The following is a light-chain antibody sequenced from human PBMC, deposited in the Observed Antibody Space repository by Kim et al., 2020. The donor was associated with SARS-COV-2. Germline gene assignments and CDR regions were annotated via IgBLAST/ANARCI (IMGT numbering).Light chain of an antibody. Sequence: GDRVTITCRASQVINNYLAWYQQKPGKAPTVLIYGASTLHSGVPSRFSGSGSGTDFTPTISSLQPEDVGTYYCQKYDSAPWTFGHGTKVDI. CDR3: QKYDSAPWT. J-gene: IGKJ1*01. CDR2: GAS. CDR1: QVINNY. V-gene: IGKV1-27*01.